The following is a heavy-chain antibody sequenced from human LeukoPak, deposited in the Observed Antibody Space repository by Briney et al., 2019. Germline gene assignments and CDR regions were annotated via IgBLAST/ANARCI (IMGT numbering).Heavy chain of an antibody. J-gene: IGHJ3*02. D-gene: IGHD4-23*01. Sequence: SETLSLTCAVYGGSFSGYYWSWIRQPPGKGLEWIGEINHSGSTNYNPSLKSRVTISVDTSKNQFSLKLSSVTAADTAVYYCARGRYRGRGNSGKNAFDIWGQGTMVTVSS. CDR2: INHSGST. V-gene: IGHV4-34*01. CDR3: ARGRYRGRGNSGKNAFDI. CDR1: GGSFSGYY.